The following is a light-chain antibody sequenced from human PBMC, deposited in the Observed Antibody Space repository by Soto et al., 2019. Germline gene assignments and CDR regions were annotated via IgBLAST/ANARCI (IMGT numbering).Light chain of an antibody. J-gene: IGLJ3*02. CDR2: DVD. CDR3: CAYPGRTTLSWV. V-gene: IGLV2-14*03. CDR1: SSYIGGYNH. Sequence: CVLTQPTSVSGSPGQSITISCTGVSSYIGGYNHVSCYHQHPGNVPRLIIYDVDDRPLGISDRFSGSQSGNTASLSISGLQAEDEADYYCCAYPGRTTLSWVFGGGTK.